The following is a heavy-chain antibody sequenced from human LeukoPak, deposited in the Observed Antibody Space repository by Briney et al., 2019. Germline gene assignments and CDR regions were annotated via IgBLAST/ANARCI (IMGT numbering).Heavy chain of an antibody. J-gene: IGHJ4*02. Sequence: PGGSLRLSCVASGFTFSSYAMDWVRQAPGKRLEWLSYISSGSSAIFYSDSVKGRFTIFRDNAKNSLYLQMNSLRDEDTAVYYCARDRDYGFDYWGQGTPVTVSP. CDR2: ISSGSSAI. CDR1: GFTFSSYA. D-gene: IGHD4-17*01. CDR3: ARDRDYGFDY. V-gene: IGHV3-48*02.